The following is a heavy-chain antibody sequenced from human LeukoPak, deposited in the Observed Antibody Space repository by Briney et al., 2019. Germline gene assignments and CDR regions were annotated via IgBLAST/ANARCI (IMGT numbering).Heavy chain of an antibody. CDR2: ISSSGSTI. J-gene: IGHJ4*02. CDR3: ASLGCTSTSCYNY. CDR1: GFTFSDYY. Sequence: GGSLRLSCAASGFTFSDYYMSWIRQAPGKGLEWVSYISSSGSTIYYADSVKGRFTISRDNAKNSLYLQMNGLRAEDTAVYYCASLGCTSTSCYNYWGQGTLVTVSS. D-gene: IGHD2-2*02. V-gene: IGHV3-11*04.